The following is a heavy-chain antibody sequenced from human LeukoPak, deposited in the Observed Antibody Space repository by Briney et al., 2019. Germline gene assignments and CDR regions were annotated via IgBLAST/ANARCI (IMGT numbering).Heavy chain of an antibody. CDR3: ARRSVADTGLDY. J-gene: IGHJ4*02. CDR2: IIPIFGTA. Sequence: ASVKVSCKASGGTFSSYAISWVRQAPGQGLEWMGGIIPIFGTANYAQKFQGRVTITADESTSTAYMELSGLRSDDTAIYYCARRSVADTGLDYWGQGTLVTVSS. V-gene: IGHV1-69*13. CDR1: GGTFSSYA. D-gene: IGHD6-19*01.